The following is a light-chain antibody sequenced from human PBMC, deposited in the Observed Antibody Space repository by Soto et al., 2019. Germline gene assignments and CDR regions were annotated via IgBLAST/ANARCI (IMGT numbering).Light chain of an antibody. CDR2: AAS. V-gene: IGKV1-39*01. CDR1: QTITNY. CDR3: QQSYSSPWT. Sequence: DIQMTQSPSSLSASVGDRVTITCRASQTITNYLNWYQQKPGKAPKLLIYAASTLLRGVPSSFTGGGSGTDFTLTIDSLQPEDFATYFCQQSYSSPWTFGQGTKVEI. J-gene: IGKJ1*01.